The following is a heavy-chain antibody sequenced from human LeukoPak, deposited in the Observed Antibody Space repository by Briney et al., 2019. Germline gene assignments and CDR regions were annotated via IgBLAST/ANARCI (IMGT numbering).Heavy chain of an antibody. D-gene: IGHD5-12*01. Sequence: LPGRSLRLSCAASGFTFSSYWMSWVRQAPGKGLEWVANIKQDGSEKYYVDSVKGRFTISRDNAKNSLYLQMNSLRAEDTAVYYCARECGGYDYVFDPWGQGTLVTVSS. CDR1: GFTFSSYW. CDR2: IKQDGSEK. CDR3: ARECGGYDYVFDP. V-gene: IGHV3-7*01. J-gene: IGHJ5*02.